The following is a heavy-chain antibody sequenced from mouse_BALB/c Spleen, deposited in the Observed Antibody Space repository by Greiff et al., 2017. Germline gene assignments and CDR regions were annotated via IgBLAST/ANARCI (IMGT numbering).Heavy chain of an antibody. CDR2: SRNKANDYTS. CDR1: GFTFSDFY. Sequence: EVKLVESGGGLVQPGGSLRLSCATSGFTFSDFYMDWVRQPPGKRLEWIAASRNKANDYTSEYSASVKGRFTVSTDTSQIILYLHINALRAEDTAIYYCARDGSYGNYEGVAMDYGGQGISVTVSS. CDR3: ARDGSYGNYEGVAMDY. D-gene: IGHD2-1*01. J-gene: IGHJ4*01. V-gene: IGHV7-1*02.